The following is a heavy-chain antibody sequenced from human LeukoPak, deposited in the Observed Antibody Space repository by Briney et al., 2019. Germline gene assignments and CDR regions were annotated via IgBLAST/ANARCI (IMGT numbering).Heavy chain of an antibody. CDR3: ARGGNPYYFDY. V-gene: IGHV1-46*02. Sequence: ASVKVSCKASGYTFNDYYMHWVRQAPGHSLEWMGRVNPRGEIIIYSQKFQGRVSMARDTSTSTVYMALSSLRSEDTAVYFCARGGNPYYFDYWGRGTLVTVSS. CDR1: GYTFNDYY. J-gene: IGHJ4*02. CDR2: VNPRGEII.